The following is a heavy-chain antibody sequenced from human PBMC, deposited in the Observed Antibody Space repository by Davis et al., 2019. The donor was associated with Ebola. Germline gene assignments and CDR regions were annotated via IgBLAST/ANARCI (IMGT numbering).Heavy chain of an antibody. V-gene: IGHV4-59*02. D-gene: IGHD5-24*01. J-gene: IGHJ4*02. CDR3: VRGSDAYKTGY. CDR1: GGSVGSDY. Sequence: SETLSLTCSVSGGSVGSDYLSWIRQSPGKGLEWIAFISNGGRTIYNPSLRGRVTISIDTSKNQFSLEVRSGTAADTAFYYCVRGSDAYKTGYWGQGTLVTVSS. CDR2: ISNGGRT.